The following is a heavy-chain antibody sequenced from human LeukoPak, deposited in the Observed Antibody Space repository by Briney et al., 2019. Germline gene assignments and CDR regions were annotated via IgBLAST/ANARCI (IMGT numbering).Heavy chain of an antibody. Sequence: GRSLRLSCAASGFTFSSYGMHWVRQAPGKGLEWVAVISYDGSNKYYADSVKGRFTISRDNSKNTLYLQMNSLRAEDTAVYYCHSSGWYPTVGPVDYWGQGTLVTVPS. J-gene: IGHJ4*02. CDR1: GFTFSSYG. CDR3: HSSGWYPTVGPVDY. V-gene: IGHV3-30*03. CDR2: ISYDGSNK. D-gene: IGHD6-19*01.